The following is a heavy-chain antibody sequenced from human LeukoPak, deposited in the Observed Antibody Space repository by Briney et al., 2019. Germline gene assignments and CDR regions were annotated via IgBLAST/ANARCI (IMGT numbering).Heavy chain of an antibody. D-gene: IGHD2-21*02. CDR3: ATGLGQVTYYFDY. CDR1: GYTLTELS. V-gene: IGHV1-24*01. CDR2: FDPEDGET. J-gene: IGHJ4*02. Sequence: ASVKVSCKVSGYTLTELSMHWVRQSPGKGLEWMGGFDPEDGETIYAQKFQGRVTMTEDTSTDTVYMELSSLRSEDTAVYYCATGLGQVTYYFDYWGQGNLVTVSS.